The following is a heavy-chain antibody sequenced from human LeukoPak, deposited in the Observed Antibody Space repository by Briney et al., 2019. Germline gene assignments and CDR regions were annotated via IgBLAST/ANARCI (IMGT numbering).Heavy chain of an antibody. Sequence: SQTLSLTCTVSGVSISRGDYYWSWIRQPPGKGLEVIGYTYYSGSTYYNPFVKSRLTISVYTSKNQFSLKLSSVTAADTAVYYCARPYYYDSRIDPWGQGTRVTVSS. J-gene: IGHJ5*02. CDR2: TYYSGST. CDR1: GVSISRGDYY. V-gene: IGHV4-30-4*01. CDR3: ARPYYYDSRIDP. D-gene: IGHD3-22*01.